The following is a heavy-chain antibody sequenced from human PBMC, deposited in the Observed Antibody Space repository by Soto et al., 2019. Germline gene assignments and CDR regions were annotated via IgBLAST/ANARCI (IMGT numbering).Heavy chain of an antibody. Sequence: QVQLVQSGAEVKKPGASVKVCCKASGYTFTSYGISWVRQAPGQGLEWMGWISAYNGNTNYAQKLQGRVTMTTDTSTSTAYMELRSLRSDDTAVYYCARDRGYYDFWSGYWTFFGMDVWGQGTTVTVSS. CDR3: ARDRGYYDFWSGYWTFFGMDV. CDR1: GYTFTSYG. V-gene: IGHV1-18*04. J-gene: IGHJ6*02. D-gene: IGHD3-3*01. CDR2: ISAYNGNT.